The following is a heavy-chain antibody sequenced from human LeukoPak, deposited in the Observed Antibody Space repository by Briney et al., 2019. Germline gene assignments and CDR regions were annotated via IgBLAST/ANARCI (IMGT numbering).Heavy chain of an antibody. D-gene: IGHD6-13*01. CDR2: SGTAGDT. CDR1: GFTFSSSA. V-gene: IGHV3-23*01. J-gene: IGHJ4*02. CDR3: AKKTPGTYPFDY. Sequence: GGSLRLSCAASGFTFSSSAMNWVRQVPGKGLEWVSASGTAGDTYYSDSVKGRFTISRDDSKNTLYLQMTSLRAEDTAVYYCAKKTPGTYPFDYWGQGTLVTVSP.